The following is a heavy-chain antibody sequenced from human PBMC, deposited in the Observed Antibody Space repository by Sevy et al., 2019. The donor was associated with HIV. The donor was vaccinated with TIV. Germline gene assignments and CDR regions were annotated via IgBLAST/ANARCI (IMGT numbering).Heavy chain of an antibody. Sequence: GGSLRLSCVASGFTFSSYTMNWVRQIPGKGLEWVSSITSGTSFIYYADSMKGRFIISRDNAKNSLYLQMNSLRAEDTAVYYCARTASSLELPNPFDYWGQGTLVTVSS. CDR2: ITSGTSFI. CDR3: ARTASSLELPNPFDY. CDR1: GFTFSSYT. D-gene: IGHD1-7*01. J-gene: IGHJ4*02. V-gene: IGHV3-21*01.